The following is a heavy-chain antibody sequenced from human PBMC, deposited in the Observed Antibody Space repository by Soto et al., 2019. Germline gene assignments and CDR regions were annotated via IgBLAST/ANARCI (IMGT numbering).Heavy chain of an antibody. J-gene: IGHJ4*02. D-gene: IGHD6-19*01. V-gene: IGHV1-69*13. CDR1: GGTFSSYA. CDR3: ARLRIAVAGTLLDY. Sequence: SVKVSGKASGGTFSSYAISWVRQAPGQGREWMGGIIPIFGTANYAQKFQGRVTITADESTSTAYMELSSLRSEDTAVYYCARLRIAVAGTLLDYWGQGTLVTVSS. CDR2: IIPIFGTA.